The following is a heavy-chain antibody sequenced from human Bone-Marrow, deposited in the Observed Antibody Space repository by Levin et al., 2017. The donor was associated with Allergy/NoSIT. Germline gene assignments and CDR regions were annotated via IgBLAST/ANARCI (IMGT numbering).Heavy chain of an antibody. CDR2: FYHSGGT. V-gene: IGHV4-38-2*01. CDR1: GFSISSGYY. D-gene: IGHD3-22*01. Sequence: SETLSLTCAVSGFSISSGYYWGWIRQPPGKGLEWIGSFYHSGGTYYNPSLKSRVTISIDTSKNQFSLKLNSVTAADTALYYCARSYDSSGDYIFRKWGQGTQVTVSS. CDR3: ARSYDSSGDYIFRK. J-gene: IGHJ4*02.